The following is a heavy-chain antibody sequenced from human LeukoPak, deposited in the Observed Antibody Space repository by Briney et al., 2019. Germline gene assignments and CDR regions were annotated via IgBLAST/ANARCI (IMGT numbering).Heavy chain of an antibody. Sequence: SETLSLTCTVSSDSIYSGIYYWSWIRQPAGKGLEWIGRIYTSGSTYYNPSLKSRVTISLDSSKNQFSLTLISVTAADPAVYYCARDVDTFFDYWGQGTLVTVSS. D-gene: IGHD5-18*01. CDR3: ARDVDTFFDY. CDR2: IYTSGST. CDR1: SDSIYSGIYY. V-gene: IGHV4-61*02. J-gene: IGHJ4*02.